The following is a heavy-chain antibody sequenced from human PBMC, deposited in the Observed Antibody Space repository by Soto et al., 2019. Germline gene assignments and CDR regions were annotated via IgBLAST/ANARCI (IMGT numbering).Heavy chain of an antibody. D-gene: IGHD3-9*01. J-gene: IGHJ6*03. Sequence: PSETLSLTCTVSGGSISSSSYYWGWIRQPPGKGLEWIGSIYYSGSTYYNPSLKSRVTISVDTSKNQFSLKLSSVTAADTAVYYCARQNYDILTGYYYYYMDVWGKGTTVTVSS. CDR1: GGSISSSSYY. CDR3: ARQNYDILTGYYYYYMDV. CDR2: IYYSGST. V-gene: IGHV4-39*01.